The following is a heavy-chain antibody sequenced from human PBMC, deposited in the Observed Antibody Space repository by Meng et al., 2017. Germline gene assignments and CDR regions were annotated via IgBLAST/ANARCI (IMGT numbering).Heavy chain of an antibody. V-gene: IGHV1-2*02. Sequence: ASVKVSCKASGYTFTGYYMHWVRQAPGQGLEWMGWINPNSGGTNYAQKFQDRVTMTRDTSISTAYMELSRLRSDDTAVYYCARDGCSGGSCFGVGCFDPWGQGTLVTVSS. CDR2: INPNSGGT. CDR1: GYTFTGYY. J-gene: IGHJ5*02. D-gene: IGHD2-15*01. CDR3: ARDGCSGGSCFGVGCFDP.